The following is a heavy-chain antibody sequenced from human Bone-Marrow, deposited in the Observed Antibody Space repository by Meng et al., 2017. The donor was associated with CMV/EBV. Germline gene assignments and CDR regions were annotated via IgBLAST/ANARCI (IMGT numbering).Heavy chain of an antibody. CDR3: ARERAVVVISTTGGMDV. CDR1: RGTFSSYA. V-gene: IGHV1-69*05. Sequence: SVKVSCKASRGTFSSYAISWVRQAPGQGLEWMGGIIPIFGIAYYAQKFQGRFTITTHESTSTAYMEVSSLRSEDTAVYYCARERAVVVISTTGGMDVWGQGTTVTVSS. J-gene: IGHJ6*02. D-gene: IGHD2-21*01. CDR2: IIPIFGIA.